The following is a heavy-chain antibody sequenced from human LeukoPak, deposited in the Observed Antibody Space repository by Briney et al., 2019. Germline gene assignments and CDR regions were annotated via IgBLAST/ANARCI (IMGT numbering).Heavy chain of an antibody. Sequence: SETLSLTCTVSGYSITSGYYWGWIRQPPGKGLEWIGSIYHTGSTNYNPSLKSRVTISVDTSKNQFSLKLSSVTAADTAVYYCARQYIDILTGYHRGELYWYFDLWGRGTLVTVSS. CDR3: ARQYIDILTGYHRGELYWYFDL. D-gene: IGHD3-9*01. CDR2: IYHTGST. J-gene: IGHJ2*01. V-gene: IGHV4-38-2*02. CDR1: GYSITSGYY.